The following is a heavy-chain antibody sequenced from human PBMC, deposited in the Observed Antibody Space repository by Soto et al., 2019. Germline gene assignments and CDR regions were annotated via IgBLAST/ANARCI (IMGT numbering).Heavy chain of an antibody. CDR3: ARGIAVAGRGSPSDY. CDR1: GYTFTSYG. CDR2: ISAYNGNT. D-gene: IGHD6-19*01. V-gene: IGHV1-18*01. J-gene: IGHJ4*02. Sequence: ASVKVSCKASGYTFTSYGISWVRQAPGQGLEWMGWISAYNGNTNYAQKLQGRVTMTTDTSTSTAYMELRSLRSDDTAVYYCARGIAVAGRGSPSDYWGQGTLVTVS.